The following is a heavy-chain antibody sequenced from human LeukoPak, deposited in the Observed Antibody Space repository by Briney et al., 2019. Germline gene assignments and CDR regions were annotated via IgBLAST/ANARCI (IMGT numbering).Heavy chain of an antibody. V-gene: IGHV3-7*01. J-gene: IGHJ5*02. D-gene: IGHD6-19*01. CDR3: ARRGTIAVPVFWFDP. CDR1: GFTFSSYW. CDR2: IKQDGTEK. Sequence: GGSLRLSCVASGFTFSSYWMSWVRQAPGKGLGWVASIKQDGTEKYYLDSLEGRFTISRDNAKNSVHLQINRLRAEDTAVYYCARRGTIAVPVFWFDPWGQGTLVIVSS.